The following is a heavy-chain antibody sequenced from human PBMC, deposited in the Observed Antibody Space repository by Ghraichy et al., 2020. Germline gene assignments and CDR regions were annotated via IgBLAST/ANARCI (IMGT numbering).Heavy chain of an antibody. D-gene: IGHD1-26*01. Sequence: SETLSLTCSVSGGSISTHYWSWIRQPPGKGLEWIGYIQASATTTYNPSLESRVSMSVDKSKKQIYLTLRSVTAADTAVYYCARHEITVGDGSTEYFQDWGQGTLVSVSS. J-gene: IGHJ1*01. CDR1: GGSISTHY. CDR2: IQASATT. CDR3: ARHEITVGDGSTEYFQD. V-gene: IGHV4-4*09.